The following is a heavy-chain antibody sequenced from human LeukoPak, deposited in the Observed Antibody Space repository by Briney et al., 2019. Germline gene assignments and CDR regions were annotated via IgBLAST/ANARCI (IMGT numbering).Heavy chain of an antibody. Sequence: GASLKVSCKASGYTFTSYDINWVRQATGQGLEWMGWMNPNSGNTGYAQKFQGRGTITRNTSISTAYMELSSRRSEDTDVYYCARGGPVSSSWYRVQYYGMDVWGQGTTVTVSS. CDR2: MNPNSGNT. CDR1: GYTFTSYD. V-gene: IGHV1-8*01. CDR3: ARGGPVSSSWYRVQYYGMDV. D-gene: IGHD6-13*01. J-gene: IGHJ6*02.